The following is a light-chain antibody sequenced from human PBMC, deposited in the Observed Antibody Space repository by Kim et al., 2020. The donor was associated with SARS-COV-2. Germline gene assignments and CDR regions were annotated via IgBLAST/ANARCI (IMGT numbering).Light chain of an antibody. J-gene: IGKJ1*01. Sequence: PGERATLSCRASQSVSTNYLAWYQHKPGQAPRLLIYAASRRATGIPDRFSGSGSGTDFTLTMSRLEPEDFALYYCQQYSGSATFGQGTKLEI. CDR3: QQYSGSAT. CDR1: QSVSTNY. CDR2: AAS. V-gene: IGKV3-20*01.